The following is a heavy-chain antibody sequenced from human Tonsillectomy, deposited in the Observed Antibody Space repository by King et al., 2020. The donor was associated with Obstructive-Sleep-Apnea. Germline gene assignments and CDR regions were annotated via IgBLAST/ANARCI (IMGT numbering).Heavy chain of an antibody. D-gene: IGHD6-19*01. CDR3: VRGFEFSTGWYYFDY. V-gene: IGHV6-1*01. Sequence: VQLQQSGPGLVKPSQTLSLTCAISGDSVSSNSATWNWIRQSPSRGLEWLGRTYYKSKWYNDYAISVKSRGTINPDTSKNQFSLQLNSVTPEDAALYYCVRGFEFSTGWYYFDYWGQGSLVTVSS. CDR1: GDSVSSNSAT. J-gene: IGHJ4*02. CDR2: TYYKSKWYN.